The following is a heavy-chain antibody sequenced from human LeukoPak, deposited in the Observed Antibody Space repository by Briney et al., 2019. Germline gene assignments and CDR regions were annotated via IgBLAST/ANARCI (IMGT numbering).Heavy chain of an antibody. CDR2: IKQDGSDR. Sequence: GVSLRLSCAVSGFPFGNYWMSWVRQAPGKGLEWVANIKQDGSDRHYVDSVKGRFTISRDNAKNSLYLQMNSLRAEDTAVYYCARDSRTAPGTMDYWGQGTLVTVSS. CDR3: ARDSRTAPGTMDY. D-gene: IGHD6-13*01. V-gene: IGHV3-7*01. CDR1: GFPFGNYW. J-gene: IGHJ4*02.